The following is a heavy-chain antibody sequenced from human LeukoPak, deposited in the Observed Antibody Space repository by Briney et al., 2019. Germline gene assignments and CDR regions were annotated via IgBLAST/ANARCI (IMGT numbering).Heavy chain of an antibody. CDR1: GGSFTNYY. J-gene: IGHJ5*01. Sequence: SETLSLTCAVYGGSFTNYYWSWIRQPPGKGLEWIGEINHSGSTKYNPSLKSRVTISIDTSKNQLSLKLSSVTAADTAVYYCARGPGAATQEAFDSWGQGTLVTVSS. V-gene: IGHV4-34*01. CDR3: ARGPGAATQEAFDS. D-gene: IGHD2-15*01. CDR2: INHSGST.